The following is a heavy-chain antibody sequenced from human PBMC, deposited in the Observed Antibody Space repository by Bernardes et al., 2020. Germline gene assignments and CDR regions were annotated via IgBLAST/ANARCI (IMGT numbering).Heavy chain of an antibody. CDR2: IKQDGSER. J-gene: IGHJ6*02. D-gene: IGHD3-3*01. Sequence: GGSLRLSCAASGFTFSSYWMSWVRQAPGKGLEWVASIKQDGSERYYVDSVKGRFTISRDNAKNSLSLQMNSLRAEDTAVYYCARGSFHLEWLSGYYGMDVWGQGTSVTVSS. CDR3: ARGSFHLEWLSGYYGMDV. V-gene: IGHV3-7*01. CDR1: GFTFSSYW.